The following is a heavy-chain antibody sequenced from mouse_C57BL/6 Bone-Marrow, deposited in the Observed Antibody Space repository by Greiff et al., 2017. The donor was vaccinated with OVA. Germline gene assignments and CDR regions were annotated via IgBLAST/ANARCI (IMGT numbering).Heavy chain of an antibody. CDR3: ARGSWDWYIDD. J-gene: IGHJ1*03. V-gene: IGHV5-16*01. CDR1: GFTFSDYY. D-gene: IGHD4-1*01. CDR2: INYDGSST. Sequence: EVQRVESEGGLVQPGSSMKLSCTASGFTFSDYYMAWVRQVPEKGLEWVANINYDGSSTYYLDSLQGRFIFSRDNAKNIRYLQMSSLKSEDTATDYCARGSWDWYIDDWGTGTTVTVSS.